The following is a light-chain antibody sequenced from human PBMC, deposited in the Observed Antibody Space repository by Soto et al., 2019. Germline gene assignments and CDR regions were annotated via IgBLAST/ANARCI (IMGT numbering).Light chain of an antibody. CDR3: QQYNNWPPLFT. CDR1: QSVSSN. Sequence: EIVMTQSPATLSVSPGERATLSCGASQSVSSNLAWYQQKPGQAPRLLIYGASTRATGIPARFSGSGSGTEFTLTISSLQSEDFAVYYCQQYNNWPPLFTFGPGTKVDFK. V-gene: IGKV3D-15*01. CDR2: GAS. J-gene: IGKJ3*01.